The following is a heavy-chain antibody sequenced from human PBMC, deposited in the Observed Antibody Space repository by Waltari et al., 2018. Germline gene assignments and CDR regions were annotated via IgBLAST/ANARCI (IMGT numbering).Heavy chain of an antibody. Sequence: QVQLVESGGGVVQPGRCMILAGPASGFTFSSLPSQWTVQAPGKGLEWVAVISYDGSNKYYADSVKGRFTISRDNSKNTLYLQMNSLRAEDTAVYYCARASSGSYSPFDYWGQGTLVTVSS. CDR3: ARASSGSYSPFDY. V-gene: IGHV3-30-3*01. CDR1: GFTFSSLP. J-gene: IGHJ4*02. D-gene: IGHD1-26*01. CDR2: ISYDGSNK.